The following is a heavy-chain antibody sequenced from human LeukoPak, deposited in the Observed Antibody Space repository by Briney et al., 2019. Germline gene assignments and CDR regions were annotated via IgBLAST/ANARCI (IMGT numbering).Heavy chain of an antibody. Sequence: GGSLRLSCAASGFTFSSYSMNWVRQAPGKGLEWVSSISSSSSYIYYAGSVKGRFTISRDNSKNTLYLQMNSLRAEDTAVYYCARRAGAYTHPYDYWGQGTLVTVS. J-gene: IGHJ4*02. CDR1: GFTFSSYS. D-gene: IGHD3-16*01. CDR3: ARRAGAYTHPYDY. CDR2: ISSSSSYI. V-gene: IGHV3-21*04.